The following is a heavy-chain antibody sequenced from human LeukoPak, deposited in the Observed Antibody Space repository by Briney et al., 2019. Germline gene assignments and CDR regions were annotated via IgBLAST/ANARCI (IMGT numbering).Heavy chain of an antibody. D-gene: IGHD3-10*01. CDR2: IIPIFGTA. CDR1: GGTFSSYA. J-gene: IGHJ6*03. CDR3: ARDAPYLTMVRGGRYMDV. Sequence: GASVKVSCKASGGTFSSYAISWVRQAPGQGLEWMGGIIPIFGTANYAQKFQGRVTITTDGSTSTAYMELSSLRSEDTAVYYCARDAPYLTMVRGGRYMDVWGKGTTVTVSS. V-gene: IGHV1-69*05.